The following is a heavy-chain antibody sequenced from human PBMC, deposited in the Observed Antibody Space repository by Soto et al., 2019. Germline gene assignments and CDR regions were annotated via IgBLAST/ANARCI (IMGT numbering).Heavy chain of an antibody. CDR3: ARDKRVLMVYAHPFDY. J-gene: IGHJ4*02. Sequence: EVQLVESGGGLVQPGGSLRLSCAASGFTFSSYEMNWVRQAPGKGLEWVSYISSSGSTIYYADSVKGRFTISRDNAKNSLYLQMNSLRAEDTAVYYCARDKRVLMVYAHPFDYWGQGTLVTVSS. V-gene: IGHV3-48*03. CDR1: GFTFSSYE. CDR2: ISSSGSTI. D-gene: IGHD2-8*01.